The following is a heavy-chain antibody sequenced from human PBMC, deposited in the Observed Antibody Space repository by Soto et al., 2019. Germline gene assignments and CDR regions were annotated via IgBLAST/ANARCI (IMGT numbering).Heavy chain of an antibody. J-gene: IGHJ4*02. V-gene: IGHV1-18*04. CDR3: ARTPSLWFGELSKPNYFDY. D-gene: IGHD3-10*01. CDR1: GYTFTSYG. CDR2: ISAYNGNT. Sequence: QVQLVQSGAEVKKPGASVKVSCKASGYTFTSYGISWVRQAPGQGLEWMVWISAYNGNTNYAQKLQGRVTMTTDTSTSTAYMELRSLRADDTAVYYCARTPSLWFGELSKPNYFDYWGQGTLVTVSS.